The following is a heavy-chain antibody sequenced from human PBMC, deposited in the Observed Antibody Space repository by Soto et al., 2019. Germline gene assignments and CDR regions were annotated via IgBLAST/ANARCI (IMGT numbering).Heavy chain of an antibody. J-gene: IGHJ4*02. D-gene: IGHD6-13*01. V-gene: IGHV1-8*01. CDR3: AKWGQGPASGPNFDF. CDR2: MNPNSGNT. Sequence: QVQLVQSGAEVKKPGASVKVSCKTSGYTFTNYDINWVRQAPGQGLEWMGWMNPNSGNTGHAQHFQGRVSMTSNTAISTAYIELSGLRSEDSGMYFCAKWGQGPASGPNFDFWGQGTLVTVSS. CDR1: GYTFTNYD.